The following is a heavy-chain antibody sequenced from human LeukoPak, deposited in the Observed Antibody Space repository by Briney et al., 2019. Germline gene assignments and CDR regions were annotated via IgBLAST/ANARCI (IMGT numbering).Heavy chain of an antibody. Sequence: PGGSLRLSCVASGFTFSSHWMHWVRQVPGKGLMWVSRINGDGSRIHYADSVKGRFTISRDNSKNTLFLEMNSLRGDDTALYYCAVTLVGTTREFDYWGQGTLVTVSS. CDR1: GFTFSSHW. D-gene: IGHD1-7*01. V-gene: IGHV3-74*01. CDR3: AVTLVGTTREFDY. J-gene: IGHJ4*02. CDR2: INGDGSRI.